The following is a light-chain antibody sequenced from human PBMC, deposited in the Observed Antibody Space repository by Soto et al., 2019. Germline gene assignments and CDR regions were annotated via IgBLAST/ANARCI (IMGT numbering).Light chain of an antibody. CDR1: QSINNH. J-gene: IGKJ1*01. V-gene: IGKV1-5*01. CDR2: HTS. CDR3: QQYNFHST. Sequence: DIQMTQSPSTLPASVGDRVTITCRASQSINNHLAWYQQKPGKAPKLLISHTSRSETGVPSRFSGSASGTEFILTISSLQPDDFATYYCQQYNFHSTFGQGTRWIS.